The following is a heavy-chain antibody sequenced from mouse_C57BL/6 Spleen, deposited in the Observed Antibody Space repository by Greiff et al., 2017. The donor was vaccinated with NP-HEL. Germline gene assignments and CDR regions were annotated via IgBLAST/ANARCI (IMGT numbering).Heavy chain of an antibody. J-gene: IGHJ1*03. Sequence: QVQLKQPGAELVKPGASVKVSCKASGYTFTSYWMHWVKQRPGQGLEWIGRIHPSDSDTNYNQKFKGKATLTVDKSSSTAYMQLSSLTSEDSAVYYCAIYGSIYPWYFDVWGTGTTVTVSS. D-gene: IGHD1-1*01. CDR3: AIYGSIYPWYFDV. CDR2: IHPSDSDT. V-gene: IGHV1-74*01. CDR1: GYTFTSYW.